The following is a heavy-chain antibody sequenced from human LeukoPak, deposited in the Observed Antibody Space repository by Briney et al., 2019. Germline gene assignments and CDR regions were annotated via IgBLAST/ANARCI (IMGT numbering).Heavy chain of an antibody. CDR1: GGSMRSYY. Sequence: PSETLSLTCTVSGGSMRSYYWSWIRQPPGKGLEWIGYIYYSGTTKYNPSLKSRVTISVDTSKNQFSLKLYSLTAADTAVYYCARGHTESADDYGNWFHPWGQGTLVTVS. V-gene: IGHV4-59*01. J-gene: IGHJ5*02. CDR2: IYYSGTT. CDR3: ARGHTESADDYGNWFHP. D-gene: IGHD5-12*01.